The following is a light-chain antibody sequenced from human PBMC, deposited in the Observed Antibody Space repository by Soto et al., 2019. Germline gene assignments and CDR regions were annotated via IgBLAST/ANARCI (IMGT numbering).Light chain of an antibody. Sequence: EIVMTQSPATLSVSPGERATLSCRASQGVTTNLAWYQQKPGQAPRLLIYGASTRATGIPARFSGSDSGTEFTLTISSLQSEDFAVYYCQQYNTWPLTFGGGTKVEIK. CDR3: QQYNTWPLT. CDR1: QGVTTN. V-gene: IGKV3-15*01. CDR2: GAS. J-gene: IGKJ4*01.